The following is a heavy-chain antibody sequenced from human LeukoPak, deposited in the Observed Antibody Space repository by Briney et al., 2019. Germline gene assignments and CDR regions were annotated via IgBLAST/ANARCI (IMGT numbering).Heavy chain of an antibody. Sequence: GRSLRLSCAASGFTFSSYAMHWVRQAPGKGLEWVAVISYDGSNKYYADSVEGRFTISRDNSKDTLYLQMNSLRAEDAAVYYCARDVVGATCFDYWGQGTLVTVSS. CDR3: ARDVVGATCFDY. CDR2: ISYDGSNK. CDR1: GFTFSSYA. V-gene: IGHV3-30-3*01. D-gene: IGHD1-26*01. J-gene: IGHJ4*02.